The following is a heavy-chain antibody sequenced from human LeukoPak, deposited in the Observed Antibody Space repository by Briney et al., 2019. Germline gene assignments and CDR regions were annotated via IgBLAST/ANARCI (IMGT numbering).Heavy chain of an antibody. J-gene: IGHJ3*02. CDR3: AGDYDYVWGSFNAFGI. CDR2: MNPNSGNT. D-gene: IGHD3-16*01. Sequence: GASVKVSCKASGYTFTSYDINWVRQATGQGLEWMGWMNPNSGNTGYAQKFQGRVTMTRSTSISTAYMELSSLRSDDTAVYYCAGDYDYVWGSFNAFGIWGQGTMVTVSS. V-gene: IGHV1-8*01. CDR1: GYTFTSYD.